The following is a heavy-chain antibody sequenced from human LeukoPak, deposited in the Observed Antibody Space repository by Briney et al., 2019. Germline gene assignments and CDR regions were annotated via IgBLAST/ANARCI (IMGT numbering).Heavy chain of an antibody. V-gene: IGHV3-30*02. D-gene: IGHD3-10*01. CDR3: AKDQWWFGESNAFDV. CDR2: IRYDGSNK. CDR1: GFTFSSCG. Sequence: GGSLRLSCAASGFTFSSCGMHWVRQAPGKGLEWVSFIRYDGSNKYYGDSAKGRFTISRDNSKNTLYLQMNSLRAEDTAVYYCAKDQWWFGESNAFDVWGQGTVVTVSS. J-gene: IGHJ3*01.